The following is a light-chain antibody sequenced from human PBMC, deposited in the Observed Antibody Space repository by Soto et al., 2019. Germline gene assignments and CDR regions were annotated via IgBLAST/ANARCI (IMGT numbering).Light chain of an antibody. CDR1: SSDVGRYNL. Sequence: QSALTQPASVSGSPGQSITISCTGTSSDVGRYNLVSWYQQHPGKAPKLIIHEVNKRPSGVSNRFSGSMSGITASLTISGLQAEDEADYYCGSYAGVITLVFGGGTKLTVL. V-gene: IGLV2-23*02. CDR3: GSYAGVITLV. CDR2: EVN. J-gene: IGLJ2*01.